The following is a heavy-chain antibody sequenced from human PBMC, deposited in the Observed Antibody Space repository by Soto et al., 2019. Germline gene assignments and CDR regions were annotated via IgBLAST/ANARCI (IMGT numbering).Heavy chain of an antibody. CDR1: GYPFTSYA. J-gene: IGHJ5*02. V-gene: IGHV1-46*01. D-gene: IGHD2-15*01. CDR3: ARDSVVAAKFDP. Sequence: ASVKVSCKTSGYPFTSYAVHWARQAPGQGLEWMGIINPSGGSTSYAQKFQGRVTMTRDTSTSTVYMELSSLRSEDTAVYYCARDSVVAAKFDPWGQGTLVTVSS. CDR2: INPSGGST.